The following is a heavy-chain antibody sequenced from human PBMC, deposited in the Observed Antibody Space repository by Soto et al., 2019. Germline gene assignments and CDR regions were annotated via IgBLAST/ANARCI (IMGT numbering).Heavy chain of an antibody. CDR2: IYHCGST. CDR3: ARDRITMVRGVIIGYYYGMDV. Sequence: SETLSLTCAVSGYSISSGYYWGWIRQPPGRGLEWLGSIYHCGSTYYNPSLKSRVTISVDTSKNQFSLRLSSVTAADTAVYYCARDRITMVRGVIIGYYYGMDVWGQGTMATVSS. J-gene: IGHJ6*02. CDR1: GYSISSGYY. D-gene: IGHD3-10*01. V-gene: IGHV4-38-2*02.